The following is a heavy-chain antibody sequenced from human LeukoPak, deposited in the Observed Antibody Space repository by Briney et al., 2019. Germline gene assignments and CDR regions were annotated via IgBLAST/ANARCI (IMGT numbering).Heavy chain of an antibody. CDR3: AKEGGTYYDSPDGMDV. V-gene: IGHV3-30*18. D-gene: IGHD3-22*01. CDR2: ISYDGSNK. J-gene: IGHJ6*02. Sequence: GRSLRLSCAASGLTFSSYGMHWVRQAPGKGLEWVAVISYDGSNKYYADSVKGRFTISRDNSKNTLYLQMNSLRAEDTAVYYCAKEGGTYYDSPDGMDVWGQGTTVTVSS. CDR1: GLTFSSYG.